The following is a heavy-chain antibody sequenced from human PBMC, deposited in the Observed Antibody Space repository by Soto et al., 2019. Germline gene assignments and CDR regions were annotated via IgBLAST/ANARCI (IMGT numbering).Heavy chain of an antibody. D-gene: IGHD1-7*01. V-gene: IGHV4-4*02. Sequence: SETLSLTCAVSGGPFTSNNWWTWVRQPPGQGLEWIGEIYRTGSTNYNPSLKSRVTISLDKSENQFSLKVTSLTAADTAVYYCASRDPGTSVDYWGQGTLVTVSS. CDR1: GGPFTSNNW. J-gene: IGHJ4*02. CDR3: ASRDPGTSVDY. CDR2: IYRTGST.